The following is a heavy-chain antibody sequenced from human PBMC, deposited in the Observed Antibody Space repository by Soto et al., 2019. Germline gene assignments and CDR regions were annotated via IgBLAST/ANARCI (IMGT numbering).Heavy chain of an antibody. CDR2: IGDGGAYI. J-gene: IGHJ4*02. Sequence: EVQLVESGGGVVKPGGSLRLSCAASGFTFSFYTMTWVRQAPGKGLEWVAAIGDGGAYIYHAESVKGRFTISRDNAKNSLYLQMNSLRAEDTAIYYCARGLVVTMAALDYWGQGTLVTVSS. V-gene: IGHV3-21*01. D-gene: IGHD5-12*01. CDR1: GFTFSFYT. CDR3: ARGLVVTMAALDY.